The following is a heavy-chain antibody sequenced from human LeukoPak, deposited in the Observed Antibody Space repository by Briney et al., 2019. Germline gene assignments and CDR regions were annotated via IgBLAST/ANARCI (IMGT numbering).Heavy chain of an antibody. CDR2: IYHSGST. V-gene: IGHV4-4*02. J-gene: IGHJ4*02. CDR3: ARAESYSSSWYYFDY. D-gene: IGHD6-13*01. Sequence: SGTLSLTCAVSGGSISSSNWWSWVRQPPGKGLEWIGEIYHSGSTNYNPSLKSRVTISVDKSKNQFPLKLSSVTAADTAVYYCARAESYSSSWYYFDYWGQGTLVTVSS. CDR1: GGSISSSNW.